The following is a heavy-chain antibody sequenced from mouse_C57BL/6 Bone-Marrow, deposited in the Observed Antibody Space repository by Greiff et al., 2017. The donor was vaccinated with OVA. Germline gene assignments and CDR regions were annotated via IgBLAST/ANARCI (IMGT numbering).Heavy chain of an antibody. D-gene: IGHD2-4*01. CDR3: ARITTDYFDY. Sequence: EVNLVESGGDLVKPGGSLKLSCAASGFTFSSYGMSWVRQTPDKRLEWVATISSGGSYTYYPDSVKGRFTISRDNAKNTLYLQMSSLKSEDTAMYYCARITTDYFDYWGQGTTLTVSS. CDR1: GFTFSSYG. CDR2: ISSGGSYT. V-gene: IGHV5-6*01. J-gene: IGHJ2*01.